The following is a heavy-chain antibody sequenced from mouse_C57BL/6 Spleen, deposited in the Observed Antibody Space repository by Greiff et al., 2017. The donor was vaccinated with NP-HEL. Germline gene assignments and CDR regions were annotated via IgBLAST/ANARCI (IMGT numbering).Heavy chain of an antibody. J-gene: IGHJ2*01. CDR1: GYTFTDYN. D-gene: IGHD2-4*01. CDR3: ARHDYDGDYFDY. CDR2: INPNNGGT. Sequence: EVQLQQSGPELVKPGASVKMSCKASGYTFTDYNMHWVKQSHGKSLEWIGYINPNNGGTSYNQKFKGKATLTVNKSSSTAYMELRSLTSEDSAVYYWARHDYDGDYFDYWGQGTTLTVSS. V-gene: IGHV1-22*01.